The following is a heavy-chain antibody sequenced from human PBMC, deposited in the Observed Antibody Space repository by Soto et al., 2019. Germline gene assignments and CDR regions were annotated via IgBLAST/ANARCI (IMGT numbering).Heavy chain of an antibody. CDR2: VKEDGSRK. Sequence: EVQLVESGGGLVQPGGSLRLSCAASGFIFSDYWMAWVRQAPGKGLEWVANVKEDGSRKYYMESAKGRITISRDNAKNSLFLPMNSLRVEDTAGYYCVSFEAIGSWGQGTLVTVSS. J-gene: IGHJ4*02. CDR3: VSFEAIGS. V-gene: IGHV3-7*01. CDR1: GFIFSDYW.